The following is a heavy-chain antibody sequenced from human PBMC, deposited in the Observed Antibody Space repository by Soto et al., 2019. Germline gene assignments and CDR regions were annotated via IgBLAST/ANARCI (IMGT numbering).Heavy chain of an antibody. V-gene: IGHV4-34*01. CDR1: GGSFSGYY. J-gene: IGHJ4*02. CDR3: TRAAIRGELLEY. Sequence: SETLSLTCAVYGGSFSGYYWTWIRQPPGTGLEWIGEINHSGSTNYNPSLKSRVTISVDTSKNTLNLQMNSLRVEDTAVYYCTRAAIRGELLEYWGQGTQVTVSS. D-gene: IGHD1-7*01. CDR2: INHSGST.